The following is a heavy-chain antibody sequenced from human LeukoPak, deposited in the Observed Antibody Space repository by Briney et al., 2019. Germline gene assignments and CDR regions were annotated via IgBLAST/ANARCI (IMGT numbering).Heavy chain of an antibody. V-gene: IGHV4-59*08. CDR2: IYYSGST. CDR1: GGSISSYY. D-gene: IGHD3-10*01. J-gene: IGHJ3*02. CDR3: ARHAKTYYYGSGSQDYDAFDI. Sequence: SETLSLTCTVSGGSISSYYWSWIRQPPGKGLEWIEYIYYSGSTNYNPSLKSRVTISVDTSKNQFSLKLSSVTAADTAVYYCARHAKTYYYGSGSQDYDAFDIWGQGTMVTVSS.